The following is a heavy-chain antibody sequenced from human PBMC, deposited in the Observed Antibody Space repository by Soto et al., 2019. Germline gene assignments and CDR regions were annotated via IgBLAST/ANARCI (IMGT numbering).Heavy chain of an antibody. J-gene: IGHJ6*02. CDR1: GYTFTSYG. CDR3: ARDSPRGAVAGTPEYYYYGMDV. V-gene: IGHV1-18*01. D-gene: IGHD6-19*01. Sequence: ASVKVSCKASGYTFTSYGISWVRQAPGQGLEWMGWISAYNGNTNYAQKLQGRVTMTTDTSTSTAYMELRSLRSDDTAVYCCARDSPRGAVAGTPEYYYYGMDVWGQGTTVTVSS. CDR2: ISAYNGNT.